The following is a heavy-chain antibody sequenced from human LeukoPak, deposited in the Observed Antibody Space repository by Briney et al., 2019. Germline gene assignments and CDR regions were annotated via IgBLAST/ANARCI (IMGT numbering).Heavy chain of an antibody. Sequence: PSQTLSLTCTVSGGSISSGGYYWSWIRQHPGKGLEWIGYIYYSGSTYYNPFLKSRVTISVDTSKNQFSLKLSSVTAADTAVYYCARHVPHRLGIRYWGQGTLVTVSS. CDR2: IYYSGST. CDR3: ARHVPHRLGIRY. CDR1: GGSISSGGYY. V-gene: IGHV4-31*03. D-gene: IGHD7-27*01. J-gene: IGHJ4*02.